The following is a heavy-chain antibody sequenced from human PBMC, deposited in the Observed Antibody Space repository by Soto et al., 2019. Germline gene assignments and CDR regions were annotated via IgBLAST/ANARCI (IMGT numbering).Heavy chain of an antibody. CDR1: GFTFNTYA. D-gene: IGHD3-22*01. J-gene: IGHJ4*02. Sequence: GGSLRLSCAASGFTFNTYAMHWVRQAPGKGLEWVAVISYDGSNKYYADSVKGRFTISRDNSKNTLYLQMNSLRAEDTAVYYCARVSRAMIVVVITVSFDSWGQGTLVTVS. V-gene: IGHV3-30*04. CDR3: ARVSRAMIVVVITVSFDS. CDR2: ISYDGSNK.